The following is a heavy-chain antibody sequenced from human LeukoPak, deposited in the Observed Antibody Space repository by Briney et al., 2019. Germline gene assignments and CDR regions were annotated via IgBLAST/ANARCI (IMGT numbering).Heavy chain of an antibody. V-gene: IGHV3-66*01. Sequence: GGSLRLSRAASGFTVSSNYMSWVRQAPGKGLEWVSVIYSGGSTYYADSVKGRFTISRDNSKNTLYLQMNSLRAEDTAVYYCARGRGVGSSSGWVYFDYWGQGTLVTVSS. D-gene: IGHD6-19*01. CDR1: GFTVSSNY. J-gene: IGHJ4*02. CDR2: IYSGGST. CDR3: ARGRGVGSSSGWVYFDY.